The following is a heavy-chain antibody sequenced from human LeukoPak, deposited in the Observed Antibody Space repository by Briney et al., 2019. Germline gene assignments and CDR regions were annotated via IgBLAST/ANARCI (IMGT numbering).Heavy chain of an antibody. CDR3: ARPLRLGELSLYY. CDR2: IYPGDSDT. CDR1: GYSFTSYS. Sequence: GESLKISCKGSGYSFTSYSISWVRQMPVKGLEWMGIIYPGDSDTRYSPSFQGQVTISADKSISTAYLQWSSLKASDTSMYYCARPLRLGELSLYYWGQGTLVTVSS. V-gene: IGHV5-51*01. D-gene: IGHD3-16*02. J-gene: IGHJ4*02.